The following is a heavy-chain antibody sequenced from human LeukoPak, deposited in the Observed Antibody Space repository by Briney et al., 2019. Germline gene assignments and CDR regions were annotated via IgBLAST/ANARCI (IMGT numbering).Heavy chain of an antibody. CDR3: ARVVVVAAPPYYYYYYMDV. Sequence: SVKVSCKASGGTFSSYAISWVRQAPGQGLEWMGGIIPIFGTAKYAQKFQGRVTITADESTSTAYMELSSLRSEDTAVYYCARVVVVAAPPYYYYYYMDVWGKGTTVTVSS. D-gene: IGHD2-15*01. CDR2: IIPIFGTA. CDR1: GGTFSSYA. V-gene: IGHV1-69*13. J-gene: IGHJ6*03.